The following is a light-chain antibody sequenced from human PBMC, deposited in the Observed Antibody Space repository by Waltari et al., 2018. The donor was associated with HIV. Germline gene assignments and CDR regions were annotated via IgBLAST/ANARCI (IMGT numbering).Light chain of an antibody. V-gene: IGKV4-1*01. J-gene: IGKJ4*01. CDR2: WAS. CDR1: QSVLYSANNLNY. Sequence: IVVTQSPDSLAVFLGERATIHCKSTQSVLYSANNLNYLAWYQQKPGQSPKLLFYWASSRDAGVPDRFSGSGYGTNFTVTICSLQAEDVAVYHCQQYFNTRLACAGGTRVEIK. CDR3: QQYFNTRLA.